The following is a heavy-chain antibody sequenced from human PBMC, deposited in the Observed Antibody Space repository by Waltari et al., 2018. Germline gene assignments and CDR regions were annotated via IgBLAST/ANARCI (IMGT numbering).Heavy chain of an antibody. CDR2: ISSTSTYT. D-gene: IGHD7-27*01. V-gene: IGHV3-21*01. CDR3: ARGGWGFSLDY. CDR1: GFSFSSYS. Sequence: EVRLVESGGGLVKPGGSLRLSCAASGFSFSSYSMNWVRQAPGKGLEWVSSISSTSTYTHYADSVKGRFTISRDNAKNSLYLQMNSLRGDDTAVYYCARGGWGFSLDYWGQGTLVTFSS. J-gene: IGHJ4*02.